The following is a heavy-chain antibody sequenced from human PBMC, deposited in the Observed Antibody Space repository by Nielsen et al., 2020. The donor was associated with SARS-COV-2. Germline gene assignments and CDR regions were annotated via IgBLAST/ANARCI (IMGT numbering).Heavy chain of an antibody. CDR2: ISGSGGST. J-gene: IGHJ6*03. Sequence: GESLKISCAASGFTFSSYAMSWVRQAPGKGLEWVSAISGSGGSTYYADSVKGRITISRDNSKNTLYLQMNSLRAEDTAVYYCAKDPSGIAAAGTYYYYYMDVWGKGTTVTVSS. CDR1: GFTFSSYA. CDR3: AKDPSGIAAAGTYYYYYMDV. D-gene: IGHD6-13*01. V-gene: IGHV3-23*01.